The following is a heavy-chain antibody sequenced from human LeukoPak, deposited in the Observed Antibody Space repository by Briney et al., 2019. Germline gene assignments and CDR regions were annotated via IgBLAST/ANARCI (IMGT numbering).Heavy chain of an antibody. Sequence: LRLSCAASGFTFSSYSMNWVRQPPGKGLEWIGYIYYSGSTYYNPSLKSRGTISVDTSKNQFSLKLSSVTAADTAVYYCARWNYYDSSYFDYWGQGTLVTVSS. CDR3: ARWNYYDSSYFDY. D-gene: IGHD3-22*01. CDR1: GFTFSSYS. V-gene: IGHV4-30-4*08. J-gene: IGHJ4*02. CDR2: IYYSGST.